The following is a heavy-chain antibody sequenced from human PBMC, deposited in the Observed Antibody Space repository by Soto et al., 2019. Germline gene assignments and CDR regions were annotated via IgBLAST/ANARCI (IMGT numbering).Heavy chain of an antibody. CDR1: GFTFSNAW. D-gene: IGHD6-13*01. Sequence: PGGSLRLSYAASGFTFSNAWMSWVRQSPGKGLEWVGRIKSKTDGGTTDYAAPVKGRFTISRDDSKNTLYLQMNSLKTEDTAVYYCSTGWQQLVAPIDYWGQGTLVTVSS. J-gene: IGHJ4*02. V-gene: IGHV3-15*01. CDR2: IKSKTDGGTT. CDR3: STGWQQLVAPIDY.